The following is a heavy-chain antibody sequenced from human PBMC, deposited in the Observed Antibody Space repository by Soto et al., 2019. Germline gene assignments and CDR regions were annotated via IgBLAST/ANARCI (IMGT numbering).Heavy chain of an antibody. CDR2: IYYSGST. CDR1: GGSISSGGYY. J-gene: IGHJ5*02. Sequence: SETLSRTCTVSGGSISSGGYYWSWIRQHPGKGLEWIGYIYYSGSTYYNPSLKSRVTISVDTSKNQFSLKLSSVTAADTAVYYCARDGGATSWFDPWGQGTLVTVSS. V-gene: IGHV4-31*03. CDR3: ARDGGATSWFDP. D-gene: IGHD1-26*01.